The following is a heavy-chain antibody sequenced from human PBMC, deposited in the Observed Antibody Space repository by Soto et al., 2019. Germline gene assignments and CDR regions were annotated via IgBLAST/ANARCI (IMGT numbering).Heavy chain of an antibody. J-gene: IGHJ4*02. V-gene: IGHV3-23*01. CDR1: GFTLSSYA. CDR2: ISGSGGST. Sequence: GGSLRLSCAASGFTLSSYAMSWVRQAPGKGLEWVSAISGSGGSTYYADSVKGRFTISRDNSKNTLYLQMNSLRAEDTAVYYCAKRPGGITIFGPVIGSPFDYWGQGTLVTVSS. D-gene: IGHD3-3*01. CDR3: AKRPGGITIFGPVIGSPFDY.